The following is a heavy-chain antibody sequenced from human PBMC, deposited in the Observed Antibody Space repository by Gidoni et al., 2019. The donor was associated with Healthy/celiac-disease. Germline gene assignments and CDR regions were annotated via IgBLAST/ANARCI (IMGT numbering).Heavy chain of an antibody. CDR3: ARVDYDILTGWIYGMDV. J-gene: IGHJ6*02. Sequence: QGRRVGSGGGVVQPGRSLRLRCAASGYTFRRCTMHWVRQAPGKGLEWVAVISYDGINKYYAGSVKGRFPISRDKSKNTLYLQMNSLRAEDTAVYYCARVDYDILTGWIYGMDVWGQGTTVTVSS. CDR1: GYTFRRCT. V-gene: IGHV3-30-3*01. D-gene: IGHD3-9*01. CDR2: ISYDGINK.